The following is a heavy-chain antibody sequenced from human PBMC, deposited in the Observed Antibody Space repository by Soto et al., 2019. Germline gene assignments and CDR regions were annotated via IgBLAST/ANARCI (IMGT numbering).Heavy chain of an antibody. J-gene: IGHJ4*02. D-gene: IGHD6-19*01. CDR3: AKIDKFNPQSSGWANRFDY. V-gene: IGHV3-23*01. CDR2: MSRDGGVT. CDR1: GFTFSNYG. Sequence: EVQLLGSGGGLVQPGGSLRLSCAASGFTFSNYGMTWVRQAPGKGLEWVSGMSRDGGVTDYTAYLKGRFTISRDISKNTLYQQMNSLRAEDTAVYYCAKIDKFNPQSSGWANRFDYWGQGTLVTVSS.